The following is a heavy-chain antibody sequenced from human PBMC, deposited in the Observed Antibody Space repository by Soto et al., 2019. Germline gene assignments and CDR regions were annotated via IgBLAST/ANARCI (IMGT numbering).Heavy chain of an antibody. J-gene: IGHJ4*02. CDR2: VKSKIDDETT. CDR3: PASTGSGVEAFDY. D-gene: IGHD2-15*01. CDR1: GFIFSNAW. V-gene: IGHV3-15*07. Sequence: EGRLVESGGGLVKPEESLRLSCAASGFIFSNAWMNWVRQAPGKGLEWVGRVKSKIDDETTDYAAPVKVRFTITRDKSNSVVYLQMNSLKIEDTSVYFCPASTGSGVEAFDYWGPGTPVTVSS.